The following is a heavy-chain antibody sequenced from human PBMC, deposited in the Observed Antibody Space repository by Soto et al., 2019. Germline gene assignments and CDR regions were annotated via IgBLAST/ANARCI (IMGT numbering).Heavy chain of an antibody. V-gene: IGHV1-2*04. CDR3: ARGRLGRFLERPQRRAFGI. CDR1: GYTFTGYY. CDR2: INPNSGGT. D-gene: IGHD3-3*01. Sequence: GASVKVSCKASGYTFTGYYMHWVRQAPGQGLEWMGWINPNSGGTNYAQTFQGWVTMTRDTSISTAYMELSRLRSDDTAVYYCARGRLGRFLERPQRRAFGIWGQRTMVTVSS. J-gene: IGHJ3*02.